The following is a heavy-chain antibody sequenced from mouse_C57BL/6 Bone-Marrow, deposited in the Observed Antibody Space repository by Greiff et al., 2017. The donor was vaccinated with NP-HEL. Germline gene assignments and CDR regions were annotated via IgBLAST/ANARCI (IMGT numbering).Heavy chain of an antibody. J-gene: IGHJ3*01. V-gene: IGHV5-4*01. D-gene: IGHD2-4*01. CDR2: ISDGGSYT. CDR1: GFTFSSYA. CDR3: ARDDYPAWFAY. Sequence: EVKVVESGGGLVKPGGSLKLSCAASGFTFSSYAMSWVRQTPEKRLEWVATISDGGSYTYYPDNVKGRFTISRDNDKNNLYLQMSHLKSEDTAMYYCARDDYPAWFAYWGQGTLVTVSA.